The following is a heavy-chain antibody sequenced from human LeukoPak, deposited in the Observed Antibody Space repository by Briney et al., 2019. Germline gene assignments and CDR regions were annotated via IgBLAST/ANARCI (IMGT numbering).Heavy chain of an antibody. CDR1: GFTFSSYA. D-gene: IGHD5-18*01. CDR3: ARLDTAMATLDY. Sequence: GGSLRLSCAASGFTFSSYAMSWVRQAPGKGLEWVSAISGSGGSTYYADSVKGRFTISRDNSKNTLYLQMNSLRAKDTAVYYCARLDTAMATLDYWGQGTLVTVSS. V-gene: IGHV3-23*01. CDR2: ISGSGGST. J-gene: IGHJ4*02.